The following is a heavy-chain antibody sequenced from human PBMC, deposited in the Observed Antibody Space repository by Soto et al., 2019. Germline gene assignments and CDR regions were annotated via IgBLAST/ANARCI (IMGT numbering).Heavy chain of an antibody. D-gene: IGHD2-2*01. CDR1: GGTFSSYA. CDR3: ARSARDIVVVPAAMGAYYYYGMDV. CDR2: IIPIFGTA. Sequence: QVQLVQSGAEVKKPGSSVKVSCKASGGTFSSYAISWVRQAPGQGLEWMGGIIPIFGTANYAQKFQGRVTITADKSTSTAYMELSSPRSEDTAVYYCARSARDIVVVPAAMGAYYYYGMDVWGQGTTVTVSS. V-gene: IGHV1-69*06. J-gene: IGHJ6*02.